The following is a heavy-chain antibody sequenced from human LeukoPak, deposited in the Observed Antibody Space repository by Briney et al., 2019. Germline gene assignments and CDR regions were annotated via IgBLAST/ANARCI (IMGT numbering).Heavy chain of an antibody. J-gene: IGHJ3*02. CDR3: ARETVTPDAFDI. V-gene: IGHV3-33*01. Sequence: GRSLRLSCAASGFTFSTYAMHWVRQAPGKGLEWVAVIWYDGSNEYYADSVKGRFTISRDNSKNTLYLQMNSLRAEDTAVYYCARETVTPDAFDIWGQGTMVTVSS. D-gene: IGHD4-17*01. CDR1: GFTFSTYA. CDR2: IWYDGSNE.